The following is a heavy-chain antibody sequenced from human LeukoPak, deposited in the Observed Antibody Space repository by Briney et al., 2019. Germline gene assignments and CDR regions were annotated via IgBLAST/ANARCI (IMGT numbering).Heavy chain of an antibody. CDR2: ARNRGNGYTT. CDR1: GFTFSDHY. CDR3: ARIMRVDYGTYYFDY. D-gene: IGHD4/OR15-4a*01. J-gene: IGHJ4*02. Sequence: PGGSLRFSCAASGFTFSDHYIDWVRQAPGKGLEWVGRARNRGNGYTTQYAASVKGRFTFSRDDSENTVYLQMNSLKTEDTAAYFCARIMRVDYGTYYFDYWGQGTLVTVSS. V-gene: IGHV3-72*01.